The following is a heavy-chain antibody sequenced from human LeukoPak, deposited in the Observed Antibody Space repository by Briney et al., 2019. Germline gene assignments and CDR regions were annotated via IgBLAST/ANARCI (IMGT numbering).Heavy chain of an antibody. CDR1: GGSISSSSYY. J-gene: IGHJ3*02. Sequence: SETLSLTCAVSGGSISSSSYYWGWIRQPPGKGLERIGSIYYSGSTYYNPSLKSRVTISVDTSKNQFSLKLSSVTAADTAVYYCAKGIVVVIYAFDIWGQGTMVTVSS. V-gene: IGHV4-39*01. D-gene: IGHD3-22*01. CDR2: IYYSGST. CDR3: AKGIVVVIYAFDI.